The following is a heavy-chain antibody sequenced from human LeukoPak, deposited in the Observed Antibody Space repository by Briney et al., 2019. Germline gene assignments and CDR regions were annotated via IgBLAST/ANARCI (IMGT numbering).Heavy chain of an antibody. CDR3: ARENSGTYTLDY. CDR2: IYSDNT. V-gene: IGHV3-53*01. J-gene: IGHJ4*02. D-gene: IGHD1-26*01. Sequence: GGSLRLSCTVSGFTVSSNSMSWVRQAPGKGLEWVSLIYSDNTHYSDSVKGRFTISRDNSKNTLYLQMNSLRAEDTAVYFCARENSGTYTLDYWGQGTLVTVSS. CDR1: GFTVSSNS.